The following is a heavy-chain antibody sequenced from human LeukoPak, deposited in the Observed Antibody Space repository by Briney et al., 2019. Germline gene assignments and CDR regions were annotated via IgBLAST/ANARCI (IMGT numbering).Heavy chain of an antibody. D-gene: IGHD3-9*01. V-gene: IGHV5-51*01. Sequence: PGESLQISCKCSVYRFTNYWIGWVRQVPGKGLEWMGIIYLDDSDTRYSPSFQGRVTISADKSISTAYLQWSSLKASDTAIYYCARTMLSGTGYLDYWGQGTLVTVSS. CDR2: IYLDDSDT. J-gene: IGHJ4*02. CDR1: VYRFTNYW. CDR3: ARTMLSGTGYLDY.